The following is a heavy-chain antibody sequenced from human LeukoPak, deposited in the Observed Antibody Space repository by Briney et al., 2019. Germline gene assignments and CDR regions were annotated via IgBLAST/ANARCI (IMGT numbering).Heavy chain of an antibody. CDR1: GFTFSSYW. J-gene: IGHJ4*02. CDR2: ISSSSSYI. CDR3: ARETYCGGDCYVQYYFDY. Sequence: GGSLRLSCAATGFTFSSYWTSWVRQAPGKGLEWVSSISSSSSYIYYADSVKGRFTISRDNAKNSLYLQMNSLRAEDTAVYYCARETYCGGDCYVQYYFDYWGQGTLVTVSS. V-gene: IGHV3-21*01. D-gene: IGHD2-21*02.